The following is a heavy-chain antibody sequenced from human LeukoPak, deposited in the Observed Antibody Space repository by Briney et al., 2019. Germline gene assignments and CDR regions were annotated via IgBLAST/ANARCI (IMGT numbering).Heavy chain of an antibody. J-gene: IGHJ5*02. D-gene: IGHD2-2*01. CDR1: GGSISRGGYY. CDR3: ARSGCSSTSCYVREPSNCPACWFDP. Sequence: PSETLSLTCTVSGGSISRGGYYWSWIRQHPGKGLEWVAYISYSGSAYYNPSLKSRVTISVDMSKNQFSLKLSSVTAADTAVYYCARSGCSSTSCYVREPSNCPACWFDPWGQGTLVTVSS. V-gene: IGHV4-31*03. CDR2: ISYSGSA.